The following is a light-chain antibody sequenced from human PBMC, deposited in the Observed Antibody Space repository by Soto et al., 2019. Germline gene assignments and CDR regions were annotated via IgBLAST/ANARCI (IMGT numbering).Light chain of an antibody. CDR2: EVS. V-gene: IGLV2-14*01. Sequence: QSVLTQPASVSGSPGQSITISCTGTSSDVGGYNYVSWYQQHPGKAPKLMIYEVSNRPSGVSNRFSGSKSGNTASLTISGLQAEDEADYYCSSYTRSSTPFFGTGTKLNVL. J-gene: IGLJ1*01. CDR3: SSYTRSSTPF. CDR1: SSDVGGYNY.